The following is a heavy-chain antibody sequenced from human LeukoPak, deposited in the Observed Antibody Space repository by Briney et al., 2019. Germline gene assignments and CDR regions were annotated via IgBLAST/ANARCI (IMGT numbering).Heavy chain of an antibody. V-gene: IGHV3-53*01. Sequence: GGSLRLSCAVSGFTFSSYAMSWVRQAPGKGLEWVSVIYSGGSTYYADSVKGRFTISRDNSKNTLYLQMNSLRAEDTAVYYCARDIYSNYNYYYYYMDVWGKGTTVTVSS. D-gene: IGHD4-11*01. CDR2: IYSGGST. J-gene: IGHJ6*03. CDR3: ARDIYSNYNYYYYYMDV. CDR1: GFTFSSYA.